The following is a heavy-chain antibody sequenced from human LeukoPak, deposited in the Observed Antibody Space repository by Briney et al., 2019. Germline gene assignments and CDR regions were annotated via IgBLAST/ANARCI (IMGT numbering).Heavy chain of an antibody. CDR2: ISGSGGST. J-gene: IGHJ4*02. CDR3: AKDSASYGRFDY. Sequence: GGSLRLSCAASRFTFNTYAMSWVRQAPGKGLEWVSAISGSGGSTYYADSVKGRFTISRDNSKNTLYLQMNSLRAEDTAVYFCAKDSASYGRFDYWGQGTLVTVSS. V-gene: IGHV3-23*01. CDR1: RFTFNTYA. D-gene: IGHD5-18*01.